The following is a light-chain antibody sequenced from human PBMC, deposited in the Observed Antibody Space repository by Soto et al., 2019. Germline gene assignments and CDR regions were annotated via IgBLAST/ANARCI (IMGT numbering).Light chain of an antibody. J-gene: IGKJ3*01. CDR2: GAS. Sequence: EIVLTQSPGTLSLSPGERATLSCRASQSISSSYLAWYQQKPGQAPRLLVYGASSRATGIPDRFSGSGSGTDFTLTISRLEPEDLAVYYCQQYGSSRFTFGPGTKVDIK. CDR1: QSISSSY. V-gene: IGKV3-20*01. CDR3: QQYGSSRFT.